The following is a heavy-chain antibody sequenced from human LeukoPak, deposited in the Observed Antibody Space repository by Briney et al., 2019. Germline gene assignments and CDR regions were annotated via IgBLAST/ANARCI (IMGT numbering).Heavy chain of an antibody. J-gene: IGHJ4*02. Sequence: SGGSLRLSCAASGFTFSSYAMSWVRQAPGKGLEWVSAISGSGGSTYYADSVKGRFTISRDSSKNTLYLQMNSLRAEDTAVYYCAKKYYHGSGSYWYDFDYWGQGTLVTVSS. CDR2: ISGSGGST. D-gene: IGHD3-10*01. CDR3: AKKYYHGSGSYWYDFDY. V-gene: IGHV3-23*01. CDR1: GFTFSSYA.